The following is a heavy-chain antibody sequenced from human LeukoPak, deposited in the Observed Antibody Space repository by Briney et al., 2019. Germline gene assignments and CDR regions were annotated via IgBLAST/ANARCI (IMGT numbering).Heavy chain of an antibody. CDR3: ALICRGGSCTSDY. Sequence: SETLSLTCAVYGGSFSGYYWSWIRQPPGKGLEWIGEINHSGSTNYNPSLKSRVTISVDTSKNQFSLKLSSVTAADTAVYYCALICRGGSCTSDYWGQGTLVTVSS. CDR2: INHSGST. D-gene: IGHD2-15*01. J-gene: IGHJ4*02. CDR1: GGSFSGYY. V-gene: IGHV4-34*01.